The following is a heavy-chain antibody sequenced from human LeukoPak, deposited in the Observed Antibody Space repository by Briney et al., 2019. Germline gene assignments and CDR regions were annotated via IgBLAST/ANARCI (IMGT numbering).Heavy chain of an antibody. V-gene: IGHV3-23*01. CDR3: AKETAYQFDY. CDR1: GFTFSSYV. J-gene: IGHJ4*02. Sequence: PGGSLRLSCAASGFTFSSYVMSWVRQAPGKGLEWVSGIYGSGTTYYSDSVKGRFTISRDNSKNTVDLQMNSLRAEDTAVYYCAKETAYQFDYWGQGTVVTVSA. CDR2: IYGSGTT.